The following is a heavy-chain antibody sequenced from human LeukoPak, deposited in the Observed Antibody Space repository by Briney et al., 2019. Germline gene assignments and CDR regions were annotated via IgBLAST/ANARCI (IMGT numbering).Heavy chain of an antibody. CDR1: GFTFSNAW. Sequence: NPGGSLRLSCAASGFTFSNAWMSWVRQARGKGLEWVGRIKSKTDGGTTDYAAPVKGRFTISRDDSKNTLYLQMNSLKTEDTAVYYCTTRPGLGDAFDIWGQGTMVTVSS. CDR3: TTRPGLGDAFDI. D-gene: IGHD3/OR15-3a*01. CDR2: IKSKTDGGTT. J-gene: IGHJ3*02. V-gene: IGHV3-15*01.